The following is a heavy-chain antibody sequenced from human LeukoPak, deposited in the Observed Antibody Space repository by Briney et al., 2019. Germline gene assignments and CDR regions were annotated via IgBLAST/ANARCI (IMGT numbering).Heavy chain of an antibody. J-gene: IGHJ3*02. Sequence: GGSLRLSCAASGFTFSSYAMNWVRQAPRKGLEWVSTISGSGGSTNYADSVKGRFTISRDNSKNTLYLQMNSLRAEDTAVYYCARVTRNDAFDIWGQGTMVTVSS. V-gene: IGHV3-23*01. CDR1: GFTFSSYA. CDR3: ARVTRNDAFDI. CDR2: ISGSGGST. D-gene: IGHD1-14*01.